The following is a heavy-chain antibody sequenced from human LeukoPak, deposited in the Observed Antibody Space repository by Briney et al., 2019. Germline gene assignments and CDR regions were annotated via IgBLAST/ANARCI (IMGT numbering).Heavy chain of an antibody. D-gene: IGHD5-24*01. V-gene: IGHV4-39*07. Sequence: SETLSLTCTVSGGSISSSSYYWGWIRQPPGKGLEWIGSIYYSGSTYYNPSLKSRVPISVDTSKNQFSLKLSSVTAAHTAVYYCARDKSRWLQFLFDYWGQGTLVTVSS. CDR2: IYYSGST. CDR3: ARDKSRWLQFLFDY. J-gene: IGHJ4*02. CDR1: GGSISSSSYY.